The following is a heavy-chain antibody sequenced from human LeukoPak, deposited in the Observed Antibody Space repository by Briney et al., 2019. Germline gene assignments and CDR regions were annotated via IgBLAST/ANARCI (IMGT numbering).Heavy chain of an antibody. D-gene: IGHD6-19*01. CDR1: GFTVSSSY. Sequence: GGSLRLSCAASGFTVSSSYLSWVRQAPGKGLEWVSVICSDGATFYADSVKGRFTISRDNAKNSLYLQMNSLRDEDTAVYYCARVPSVGGYSSGLIDYWGQGTLVTVSS. CDR3: ARVPSVGGYSSGLIDY. J-gene: IGHJ4*02. V-gene: IGHV3-53*01. CDR2: ICSDGAT.